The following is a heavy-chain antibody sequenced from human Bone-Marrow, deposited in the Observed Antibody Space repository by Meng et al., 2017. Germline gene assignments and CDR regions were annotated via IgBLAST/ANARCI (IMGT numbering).Heavy chain of an antibody. CDR3: AKVGTGYSSSWYGLDY. Sequence: SLKISCAASGFTFDDYAMHWVRQAPGKGLEWVSGIRWNSGSIGYADSVKGRFTISRDNAKNSLYLQMNSLRAEDTALYYCAKVGTGYSSSWYGLDYWGQGTLVTVSS. CDR2: IRWNSGSI. V-gene: IGHV3-9*01. J-gene: IGHJ4*02. D-gene: IGHD6-13*01. CDR1: GFTFDDYA.